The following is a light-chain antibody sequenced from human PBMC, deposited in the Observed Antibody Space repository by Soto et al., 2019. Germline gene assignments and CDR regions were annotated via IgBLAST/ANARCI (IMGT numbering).Light chain of an antibody. CDR3: QQYNSYSPT. J-gene: IGKJ2*01. CDR1: QSINSW. CDR2: DAS. Sequence: DIRMTQSPSTLSASVGDRVTITCRASQSINSWLAWYQQKPGKAPKLLIYDASSLESGVPSRFSGSGSGTEFTLTIRSLQPDDFATYYCQQYNSYSPTFGQGTKLEIK. V-gene: IGKV1-5*01.